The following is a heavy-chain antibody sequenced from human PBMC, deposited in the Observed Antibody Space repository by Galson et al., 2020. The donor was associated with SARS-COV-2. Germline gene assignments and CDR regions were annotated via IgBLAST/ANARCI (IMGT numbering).Heavy chain of an antibody. D-gene: IGHD3-16*02. CDR1: GGSISSGGYY. Sequence: ETSETLSLTCTVSGGSISSGGYYWSWIRQHPGKGLEWIGYIYYSGSTYYNPSLKSRVTISVDTSKNQFSLKLSSVTAADTAVDYCVRDRWTSLVVDAFGVWGQGTMFGVSS. CDR3: VRDRWTSLVVDAFGV. J-gene: IGHJ3*01. CDR2: IYYSGST. V-gene: IGHV4-31*03.